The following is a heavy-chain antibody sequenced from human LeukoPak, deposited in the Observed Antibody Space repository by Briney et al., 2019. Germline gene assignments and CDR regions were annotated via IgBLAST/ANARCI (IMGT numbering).Heavy chain of an antibody. D-gene: IGHD1-14*01. V-gene: IGHV3-30*02. CDR3: VKDNPLDY. CDR1: GFTFSNYG. Sequence: GGSLRLSCGASGFTFSNYGMLWVRQAPGKGLDWVSFIRYDGNNKLYADSVKGRFTISRDNSKNTLYLHINSLRAEDTAVYYCVKDNPLDYWGQGTLVIVSS. CDR2: IRYDGNNK. J-gene: IGHJ4*02.